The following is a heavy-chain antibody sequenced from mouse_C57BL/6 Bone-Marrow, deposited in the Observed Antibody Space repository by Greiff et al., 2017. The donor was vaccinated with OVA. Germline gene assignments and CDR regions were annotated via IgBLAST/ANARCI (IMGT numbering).Heavy chain of an antibody. CDR2: IYPGSGST. CDR1: GYTFTSYW. Sequence: QVQLQQPGAELVKPGASVKMSCKASGYTFTSYWITWVKQRPGQGLEWIGDIYPGSGSTNYNEKFKSKATLTVDTSSSTAYMQLSSLTSGDSAVEYCARPLCDDYAYYDAMDYGGKGTSVTVSS. V-gene: IGHV1-55*01. J-gene: IGHJ4*01. CDR3: ARPLCDDYAYYDAMDY. D-gene: IGHD2-4*01.